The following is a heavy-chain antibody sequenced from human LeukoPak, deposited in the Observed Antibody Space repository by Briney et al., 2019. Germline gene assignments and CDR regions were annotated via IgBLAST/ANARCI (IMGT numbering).Heavy chain of an antibody. CDR1: GFTFSSYS. J-gene: IGHJ4*02. D-gene: IGHD1-26*01. CDR3: ARDLSGSYRLLDY. CDR2: ISTSSSYI. V-gene: IGHV3-21*01. Sequence: PGGSLRLSCAAYGFTFSSYSMDWVRQAPGKGLEWVSFISTSSSYIYYADSVKGRFTISRDNAKNSLYLEMNSLRAEDTAVYYCARDLSGSYRLLDYWGQGTLVTVSS.